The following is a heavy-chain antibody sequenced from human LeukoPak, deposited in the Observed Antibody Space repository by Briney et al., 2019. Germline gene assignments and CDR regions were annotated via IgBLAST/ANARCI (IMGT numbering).Heavy chain of an antibody. D-gene: IGHD3-3*01. CDR3: AKGLLITILGSLDY. CDR1: GFTFSSYA. CDR2: ISSNGGST. V-gene: IGHV3-64*04. Sequence: GGSLRLSCSASGFTFSSYAMHWVRQAPGKGLEYVSAISSNGGSTYYADSVKGRFTISRDNSKNSLCLQINSLRAEDTAVYYCAKGLLITILGSLDYWGQGTLVTVSS. J-gene: IGHJ4*02.